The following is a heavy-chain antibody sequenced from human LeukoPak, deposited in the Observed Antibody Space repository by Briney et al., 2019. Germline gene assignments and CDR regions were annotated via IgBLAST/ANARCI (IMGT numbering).Heavy chain of an antibody. CDR3: ATQSDIVVVPYYYMDV. CDR1: GYTFTGYY. J-gene: IGHJ6*03. Sequence: ASVKVSCKASGYTFTGYYMHWVRQAPGQGLEWMGWINPNSGGTNYAQKFQGRVTITADTSTDTAYMELSSLRSEDTAVYYCATQSDIVVVPYYYMDVWGKGTTVTVSS. V-gene: IGHV1-2*02. CDR2: INPNSGGT. D-gene: IGHD2-2*01.